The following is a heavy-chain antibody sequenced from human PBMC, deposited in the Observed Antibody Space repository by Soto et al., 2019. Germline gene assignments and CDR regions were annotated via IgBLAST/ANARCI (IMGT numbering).Heavy chain of an antibody. J-gene: IGHJ5*02. CDR3: ARDDYYDSRGYFPNWFDP. Sequence: ASVKVSCKASGYTFTSYGISWVRQAPGQGLEWMGWISAYNGNTNYAQKLQGRVTMTTATSTSTAYMELRSLRSDDTAVNYCARDDYYDSRGYFPNWFDPWGQGTLVTVSS. CDR2: ISAYNGNT. D-gene: IGHD3-22*01. CDR1: GYTFTSYG. V-gene: IGHV1-18*01.